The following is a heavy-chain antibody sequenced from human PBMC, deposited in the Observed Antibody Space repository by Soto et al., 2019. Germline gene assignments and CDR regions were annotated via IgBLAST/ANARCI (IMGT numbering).Heavy chain of an antibody. D-gene: IGHD1-26*01. J-gene: IGHJ6*02. V-gene: IGHV4-34*01. Sequence: SETLSLTCALYDMSLIGYSWSCIRLPPGKGLEWIGEISVSGITNYNPSLKSRVTISIDTWKNQFSLRVTSLTAADTAVYYCAREKYYAHRSTMDVWGQGTTVT. CDR1: DMSLIGYS. CDR2: ISVSGIT. CDR3: AREKYYAHRSTMDV.